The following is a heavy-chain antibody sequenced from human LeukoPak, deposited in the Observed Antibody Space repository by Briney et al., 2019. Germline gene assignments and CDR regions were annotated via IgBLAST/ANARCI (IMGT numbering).Heavy chain of an antibody. J-gene: IGHJ4*02. CDR3: ARGLVGATSVYFDY. CDR1: GFTFCTYS. CDR2: ISSGSGYI. D-gene: IGHD1-26*01. Sequence: GGSLRLSCAVSGFTFCTYSMNWVRQAPGKGLEWVSSISSGSGYIYQADSVKGRFTISRDNAKNSLYLQMNSLRAEDTAVYYCARGLVGATSVYFDYWGQGTLVTVSS. V-gene: IGHV3-21*01.